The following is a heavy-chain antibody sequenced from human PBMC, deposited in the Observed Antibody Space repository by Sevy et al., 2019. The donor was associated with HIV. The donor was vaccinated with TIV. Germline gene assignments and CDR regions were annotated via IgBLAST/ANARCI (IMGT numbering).Heavy chain of an antibody. D-gene: IGHD2-21*01. Sequence: GGSLRLSCAASGFTFSDYYMSWIRQAPGKGLEWVSYISSSGSTIYYADSVKGRFTISRDNANNSLYLQMNSLRGEDKAVYYCERDGWGWYGECYSGVFDYWGQGTLVTVS. CDR2: ISSSGSTI. J-gene: IGHJ4*02. CDR1: GFTFSDYY. V-gene: IGHV3-11*01. CDR3: ERDGWGWYGECYSGVFDY.